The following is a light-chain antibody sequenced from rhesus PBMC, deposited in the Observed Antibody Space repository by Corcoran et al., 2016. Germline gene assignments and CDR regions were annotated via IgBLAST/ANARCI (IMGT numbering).Light chain of an antibody. J-gene: IGKJ1*01. CDR1: QAIANS. CDR2: AAT. CDR3: QHYYNSPRT. Sequence: DIQMTQSPSSLSASVGDRVTITCRASQAIANSLAWYQQKPGEAPKLLINAATGLQSGLPSRFSGSGYGMDFNLTISILQSEDFANYYCQHYYNSPRTFGQGTKVEIK. V-gene: IGKV1-25*02.